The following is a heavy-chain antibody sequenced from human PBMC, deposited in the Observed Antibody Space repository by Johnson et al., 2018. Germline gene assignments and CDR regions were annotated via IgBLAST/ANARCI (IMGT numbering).Heavy chain of an antibody. Sequence: EVQLVETGGGLVQPGRSLRLSCTASGFTFGDYAMSWFRQAPGKGLEGVGFVRSKAYGGTTEYAASVKGRFTISSDNAKHSLYLQMNSRRAEGTAWYYCARARTVTTFNSMRYYYMDGWGEGTTVTISS. CDR1: GFTFGDYA. V-gene: IGHV3-49*03. CDR2: VRSKAYGGTT. J-gene: IGHJ6*03. CDR3: ARARTVTTFNSMRYYYMDG. D-gene: IGHD4-17*01.